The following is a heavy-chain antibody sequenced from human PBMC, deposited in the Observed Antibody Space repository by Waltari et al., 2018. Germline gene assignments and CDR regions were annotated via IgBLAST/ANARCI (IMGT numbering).Heavy chain of an antibody. V-gene: IGHV1-2*02. CDR2: VNPNSGGT. J-gene: IGHJ5*01. D-gene: IGHD1-7*01. CDR3: ANLRGSWNYVPARGSWLDS. CDR1: GYPFPASS. Sequence: VQLPQSGAVEMKHGASGQVSCRAHGYPFPASSVHCVPQDPGHGFEWMGWVNPNSGGTNYAQKFQCRVTMSSDTSMSTAYVELSGLTSDDTATYYCANLRGSWNYVPARGSWLDSWGQGTLVTVSS.